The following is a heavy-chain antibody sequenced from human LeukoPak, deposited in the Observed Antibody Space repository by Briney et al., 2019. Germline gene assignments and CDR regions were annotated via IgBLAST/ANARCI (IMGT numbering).Heavy chain of an antibody. D-gene: IGHD4-17*01. V-gene: IGHV3-48*03. CDR3: ARGYGDYAYYFDY. Sequence: GGSLRLSCAASGFTFSSYEMNWVRQAPGEGLEWVSYISSSGSTIYYADSVKGRFTISRDNAKNSLYLQMNSLRAEDTAVHYCARGYGDYAYYFDYWGQGTLVTVSS. J-gene: IGHJ4*02. CDR2: ISSSGSTI. CDR1: GFTFSSYE.